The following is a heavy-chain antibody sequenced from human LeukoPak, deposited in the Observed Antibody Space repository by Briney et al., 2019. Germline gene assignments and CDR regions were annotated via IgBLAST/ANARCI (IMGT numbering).Heavy chain of an antibody. Sequence: GGSLRLSCAASGFTFSDYYMSWIRQAPGKGLEWVSYISSSGSTIYYADSVKGRFTISRDNAKNSLYLQMNSLRAEDTAVYYCTREVRDYYYGMDVWGQGTTVTVSS. CDR3: TREVRDYYYGMDV. CDR1: GFTFSDYY. CDR2: ISSSGSTI. V-gene: IGHV3-11*04. J-gene: IGHJ6*02.